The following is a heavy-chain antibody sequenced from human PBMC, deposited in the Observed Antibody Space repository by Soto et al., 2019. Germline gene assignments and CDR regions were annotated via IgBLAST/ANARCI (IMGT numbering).Heavy chain of an antibody. CDR2: ISYDGSNK. V-gene: IGHV3-30-3*01. CDR1: GFTFSSYA. D-gene: IGHD6-13*01. Sequence: QVQLVESGVGVVQPGRSLRLSSAASGFTFSSYAMHWVREAPGKGLEWVAVISYDGSNKYYADSVKGRFTISRDNSKNTLYLQMNSLRAEDTAVYYCARDPNSSSWTTGGFLYIYYYGMDVWGQGTTVTVSS. J-gene: IGHJ6*02. CDR3: ARDPNSSSWTTGGFLYIYYYGMDV.